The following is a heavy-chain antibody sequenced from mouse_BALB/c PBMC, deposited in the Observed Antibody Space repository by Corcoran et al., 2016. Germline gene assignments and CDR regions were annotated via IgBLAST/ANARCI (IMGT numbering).Heavy chain of an antibody. Sequence: QIQLQQSGPELVKPGASVKISCKASGYTFTDYYINWVKQKPGQGLEWIGWISPGSGNTKYNEKFKGKATLTVDTSSSTAYMQLSSLTSEDTAVYFCARGHGNYYFDYWGQGTTLTVSS. D-gene: IGHD2-1*01. J-gene: IGHJ2*01. CDR3: ARGHGNYYFDY. CDR2: ISPGSGNT. V-gene: IGHV1-84*02. CDR1: GYTFTDYY.